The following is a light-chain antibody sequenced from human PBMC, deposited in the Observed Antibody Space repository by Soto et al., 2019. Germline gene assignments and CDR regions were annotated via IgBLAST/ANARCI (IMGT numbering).Light chain of an antibody. J-gene: IGKJ3*01. CDR3: QQSYSTPPT. CDR2: AAS. Sequence: DIQMTQSPSSLSASVGDRVTITCRASQSISSYLNWYQQKPGKAPKLLIYAASSLQSGVPSRFSGSGSGTDFTLTISSLQPDYFATYYCQQSYSTPPTFGPWTKVDIK. CDR1: QSISSY. V-gene: IGKV1-39*01.